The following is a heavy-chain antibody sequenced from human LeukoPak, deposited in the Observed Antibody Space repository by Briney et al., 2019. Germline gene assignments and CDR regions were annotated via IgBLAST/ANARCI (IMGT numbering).Heavy chain of an antibody. V-gene: IGHV1-69-2*01. CDR3: ATVYPHSGSYSRFRYPAYYFDY. Sequence: ASVKISCKASGYTFTDYYMHWVQQAPGKGLEWMGLIDPEDGETIYAEKFKGRVTITADTSTDTAYMELNSLRSEDTAVYYCATVYPHSGSYSRFRYPAYYFDYWGQGTLVTVSS. CDR1: GYTFTDYY. D-gene: IGHD1-26*01. J-gene: IGHJ4*02. CDR2: IDPEDGET.